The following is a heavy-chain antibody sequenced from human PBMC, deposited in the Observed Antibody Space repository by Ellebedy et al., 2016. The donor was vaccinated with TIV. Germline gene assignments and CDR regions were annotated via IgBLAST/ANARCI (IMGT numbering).Heavy chain of an antibody. Sequence: PGGSLRLSCEASGFTLSNYSMNWVRQAPGKGLEWVSYVRFSGDTKHYADSVKGRFTISRDRAKNSLYLQMNSLRAEDTAVYYCARDIPQRPNPARFDPWGQGTLVTVSS. D-gene: IGHD1-1*01. J-gene: IGHJ5*02. CDR2: VRFSGDTK. CDR3: ARDIPQRPNPARFDP. CDR1: GFTLSNYS. V-gene: IGHV3-48*01.